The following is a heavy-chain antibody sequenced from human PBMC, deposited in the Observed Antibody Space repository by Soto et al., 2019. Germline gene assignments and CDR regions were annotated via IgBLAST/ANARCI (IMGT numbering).Heavy chain of an antibody. CDR2: INHSGST. J-gene: IGHJ6*02. V-gene: IGHV4-34*01. CDR3: ARGGPNWSGYSLKYYYYYYGMDV. Sequence: PSETLSLTCAVYGGSFSGYYWSWIRQPPGKGLEWIGEINHSGSTNYNPSLKSRVTISVDTSKNQFSLKLSSVTAADTAVYYCARGGPNWSGYSLKYYYYYYGMDVWGQGTTVTVSS. D-gene: IGHD3-3*01. CDR1: GGSFSGYY.